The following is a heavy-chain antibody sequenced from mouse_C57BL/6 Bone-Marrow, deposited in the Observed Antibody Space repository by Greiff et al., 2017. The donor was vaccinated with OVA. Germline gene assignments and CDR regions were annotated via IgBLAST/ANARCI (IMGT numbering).Heavy chain of an antibody. CDR2: ISDGGSYT. CDR3: ATGTEGLCFDY. D-gene: IGHD4-1*01. J-gene: IGHJ2*01. V-gene: IGHV5-4*01. CDR1: GFTFSSYA. Sequence: EVQGVESGGGLVKPGGSLKLSCAASGFTFSSYAMSWVRQTPEKRLEWVATISDGGSYTYYPDNVKGRFTISRDNAKNNLYLQMSHLKSEDTAMYYCATGTEGLCFDYWGQGTTLTVSS.